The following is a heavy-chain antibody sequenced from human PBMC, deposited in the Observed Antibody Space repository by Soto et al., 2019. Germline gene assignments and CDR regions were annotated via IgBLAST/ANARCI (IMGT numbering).Heavy chain of an antibody. J-gene: IGHJ5*02. CDR1: GGTFSSYA. V-gene: IGHV1-69*13. CDR2: IIPIFGTA. CDR3: ARVGHYYDSRGPFDP. D-gene: IGHD3-22*01. Sequence: SVKVSCKASGGTFSSYAISWVRQAPGQGLEWMGGIIPIFGTANYAQKFQGRVTITADESTSTAYMELSSLRSEDTAVYYCARVGHYYDSRGPFDPWGQRTLVTVSS.